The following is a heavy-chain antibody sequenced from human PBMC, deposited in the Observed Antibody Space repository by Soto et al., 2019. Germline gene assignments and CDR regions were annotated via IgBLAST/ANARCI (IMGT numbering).Heavy chain of an antibody. CDR2: IYWDDDK. J-gene: IGHJ4*02. CDR1: GFSLSTSGVG. CDR3: AHSLIPDWGSRGAFDY. Sequence: QITLKESGPTLVKPTQPLTLTCTFSGFSLSTSGVGVGWIRQPPGKALEWLALIYWDDDKRYSPSLKSRLTITKDSSKNQVVLTMTNMDPVDTATYYCAHSLIPDWGSRGAFDYWGQVTLVTVSS. D-gene: IGHD7-27*01. V-gene: IGHV2-5*02.